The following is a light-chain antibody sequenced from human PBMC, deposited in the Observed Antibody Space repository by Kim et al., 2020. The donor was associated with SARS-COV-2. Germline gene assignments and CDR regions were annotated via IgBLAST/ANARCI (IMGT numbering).Light chain of an antibody. Sequence: TSVGDRVTIACRTSQSSSNYLNWYQQKPGKAPKHLIYSASTLQSGVPSRFSGSTSGTDFTLTITGLQGEDFATYYCQESYSRQFPFGGGTKVDIK. J-gene: IGKJ4*01. CDR2: SAS. CDR3: QESYSRQFP. V-gene: IGKV1-39*01. CDR1: QSSSNY.